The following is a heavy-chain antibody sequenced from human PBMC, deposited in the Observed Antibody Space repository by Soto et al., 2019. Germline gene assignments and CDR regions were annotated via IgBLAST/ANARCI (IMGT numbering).Heavy chain of an antibody. V-gene: IGHV1-69*01. CDR2: IIPIFGTA. Sequence: QVQLVQSGAEVKKPGSSVKVSCKASGGTFSSYAISWVRQAPGQGLEWMGGIIPIFGTANYAQKFQGRVMLTADESTSTAYMELSSLRSEDTAVYYCARGPVGGSGQTYYYYGMDVWGQGTTVTVSS. CDR3: ARGPVGGSGQTYYYYGMDV. D-gene: IGHD2-15*01. J-gene: IGHJ6*02. CDR1: GGTFSSYA.